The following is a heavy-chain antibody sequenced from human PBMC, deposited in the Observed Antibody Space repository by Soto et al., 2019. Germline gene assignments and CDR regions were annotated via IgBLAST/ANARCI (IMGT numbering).Heavy chain of an antibody. Sequence: EVQLVESGGGLVQPGGSLRLSCAASGFTFSSYSMNWVRQAPGKGLEWVSYISSSSSTIYYADSVKGRFTISRDNAKNSLYPQMNSLRDEDTAVYYCARDPKGWAVAGTLYYWGQGTLVTVSS. CDR3: ARDPKGWAVAGTLYY. J-gene: IGHJ4*02. D-gene: IGHD6-19*01. V-gene: IGHV3-48*02. CDR1: GFTFSSYS. CDR2: ISSSSSTI.